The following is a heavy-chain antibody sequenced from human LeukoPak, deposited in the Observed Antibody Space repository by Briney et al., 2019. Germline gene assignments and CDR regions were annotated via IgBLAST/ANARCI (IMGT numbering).Heavy chain of an antibody. V-gene: IGHV1-46*01. CDR3: ARGGYDFWSGYSFDY. CDR1: GYTFTSYD. CDR2: INPSGGST. D-gene: IGHD3-3*01. Sequence: RASVKVSCKASGYTFTSYDINWVRQAPGQGLEWMGIINPSGGSTSYAQKFQGRVTMTRDTSTGTVYMELSSLRSEDTAVYYCARGGYDFWSGYSFDYWGQGTLVTVSS. J-gene: IGHJ4*02.